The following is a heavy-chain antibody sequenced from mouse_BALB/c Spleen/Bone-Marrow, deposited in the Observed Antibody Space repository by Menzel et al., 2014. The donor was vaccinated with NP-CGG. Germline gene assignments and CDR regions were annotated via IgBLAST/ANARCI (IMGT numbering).Heavy chain of an antibody. Sequence: EVKLMESGGGLVQPGGSRKLSCAASGFTFSDYGMAWVQQAPGKGPEWVAFISNLAYSIYYADTVTGRFTISRENAKSTLYLEMSSLRSEDTAIYYCTRNYGNQGAMDYWGQGTSVTVSS. CDR3: TRNYGNQGAMDY. D-gene: IGHD2-1*01. V-gene: IGHV5-15*02. CDR1: GFTFSDYG. J-gene: IGHJ4*01. CDR2: ISNLAYSI.